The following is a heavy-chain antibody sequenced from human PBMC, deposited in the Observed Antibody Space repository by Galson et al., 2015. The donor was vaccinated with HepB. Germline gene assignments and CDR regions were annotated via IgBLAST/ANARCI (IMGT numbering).Heavy chain of an antibody. J-gene: IGHJ4*02. Sequence: SLRLSCTASGFTFSDYYMSWIRQAPGKGLEWVSYISSSSSYTNYADSVKGRFTISRDNAKNSLYLQMNSLRAEDTAVYYCARALVVPAARRLILGGQGTLVTVSS. V-gene: IGHV3-11*06. CDR3: ARALVVPAARRLIL. CDR1: GFTFSDYY. D-gene: IGHD2-2*01. CDR2: ISSSSSYT.